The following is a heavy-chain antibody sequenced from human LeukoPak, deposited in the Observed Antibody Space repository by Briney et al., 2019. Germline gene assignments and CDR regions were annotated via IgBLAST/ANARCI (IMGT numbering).Heavy chain of an antibody. J-gene: IGHJ3*02. Sequence: GGSLRLSCAASGFTFCDYYMSWIRQAPGKGLEWVSYISSSSSYTNYADSVKGRFTISRDNAKNSLYLQMNSLRAEDTAVYYCAGFRVRWGAFDIWGQGTMVTVSS. V-gene: IGHV3-11*06. CDR1: GFTFCDYY. D-gene: IGHD3-16*01. CDR2: ISSSSSYT. CDR3: AGFRVRWGAFDI.